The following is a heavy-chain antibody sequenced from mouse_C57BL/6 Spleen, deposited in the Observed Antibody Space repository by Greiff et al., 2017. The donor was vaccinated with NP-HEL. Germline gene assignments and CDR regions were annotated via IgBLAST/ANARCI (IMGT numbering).Heavy chain of an antibody. D-gene: IGHD2-3*01. CDR1: GFTFSNYW. Sequence: EVKLVESGGGLVQPGGSMKLSCVASGFTFSNYWMNWVRQSPETGLEWVAQIRMKSDNYATHYAESVKGRFTISRDDSKCSVYLQMNNLRAEDTGIYYCTDGYYTWFAYWGQGTLVTVS. CDR2: IRMKSDNYAT. CDR3: TDGYYTWFAY. J-gene: IGHJ3*01. V-gene: IGHV6-3*01.